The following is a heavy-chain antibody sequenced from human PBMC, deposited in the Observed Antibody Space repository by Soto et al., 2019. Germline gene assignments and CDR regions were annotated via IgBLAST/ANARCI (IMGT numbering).Heavy chain of an antibody. V-gene: IGHV3-33*01. D-gene: IGHD2-2*01. CDR3: ARVSGSSTSLSY. J-gene: IGHJ4*02. Sequence: VQLVESGGGVVQPGRSLRLSCAASGFTFSSYGMHWVRQAPGKGLEWVAVIWYDGSNKYYADSVKGRFTISRDNSKNTLYLQMNSLRTEDTAVYYCARVSGSSTSLSYWGQGTLVTVSS. CDR1: GFTFSSYG. CDR2: IWYDGSNK.